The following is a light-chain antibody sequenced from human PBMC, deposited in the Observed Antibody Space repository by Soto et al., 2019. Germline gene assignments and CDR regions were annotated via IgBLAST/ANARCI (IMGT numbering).Light chain of an antibody. CDR2: GAS. Sequence: ENGLTQSPGTLSLSPGERATLSCRASQSISSNYLAWYQQKPGQAPRLLVYGASSRATGIPDRFSGSGSGTDFTLTISRLEPEDFAVYYCQQYGSSRWTFGQGTKVDIK. CDR1: QSISSNY. J-gene: IGKJ1*01. V-gene: IGKV3-20*01. CDR3: QQYGSSRWT.